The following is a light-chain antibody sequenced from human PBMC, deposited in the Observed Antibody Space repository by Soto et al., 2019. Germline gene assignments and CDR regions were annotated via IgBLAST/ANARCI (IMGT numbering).Light chain of an antibody. CDR3: SSYSSTRV. V-gene: IGLV2-14*03. Sequence: QYALTQPASVSGSPGQSITISCTGTSSDLGGYNFVSWYQQYPGKAPKVIIYDDTNRPLGVSNRFSASKSGNTASLTISGLQSEDEADYYCSSYSSTRVFGSGTKLTVL. J-gene: IGLJ1*01. CDR2: DDT. CDR1: SSDLGGYNF.